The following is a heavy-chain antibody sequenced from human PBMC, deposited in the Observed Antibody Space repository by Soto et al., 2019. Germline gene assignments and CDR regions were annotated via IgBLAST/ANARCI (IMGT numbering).Heavy chain of an antibody. J-gene: IGHJ6*03. V-gene: IGHV4-59*01. CDR1: GGSISRYY. CDR2: INYSGST. CDR3: ARASRDRGGYTNPSDYSYYMDV. Sequence: QVQLQESGPGLVRPSETLSLTCTVSGGSISRYYWNWIRQPPGKGLEWIGYINYSGSTSYNPSLKSRVTISVDTSKNQFSLKLSSVAAADTAVYYCARASRDRGGYTNPSDYSYYMDVWGKGTTVTVSS. D-gene: IGHD5-12*01.